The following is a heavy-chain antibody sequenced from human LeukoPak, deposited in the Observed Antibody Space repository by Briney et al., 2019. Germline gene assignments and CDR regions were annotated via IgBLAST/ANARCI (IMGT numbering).Heavy chain of an antibody. CDR3: AREYYGSGSPSDYGMDV. Sequence: GGSLRLSCAASGFTFSSYGMHWVRQAPGKGLEWVAVIWYDGSNKYYADSVKGRFTISRDNSKNTLYLQMNSLRAEDTAVYYCAREYYGSGSPSDYGMDVWGQGTTVTVSS. D-gene: IGHD3-10*01. J-gene: IGHJ6*02. V-gene: IGHV3-33*01. CDR1: GFTFSSYG. CDR2: IWYDGSNK.